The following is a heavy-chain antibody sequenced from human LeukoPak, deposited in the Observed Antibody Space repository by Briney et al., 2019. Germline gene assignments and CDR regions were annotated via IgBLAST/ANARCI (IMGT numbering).Heavy chain of an antibody. CDR2: ISGSGGST. J-gene: IGHJ6*02. Sequence: PGGSLRLSCAASGFTFSSNGMHWVRQAPGKGLEWVSAISGSGGSTYYADSVKGRFTISRDNSKNTLYLQMNSLRAEDTAVYYCAKPLRQLAYYYYYGMDVWGQGTTVTVSS. V-gene: IGHV3-23*01. D-gene: IGHD6-13*01. CDR1: GFTFSSNG. CDR3: AKPLRQLAYYYYYGMDV.